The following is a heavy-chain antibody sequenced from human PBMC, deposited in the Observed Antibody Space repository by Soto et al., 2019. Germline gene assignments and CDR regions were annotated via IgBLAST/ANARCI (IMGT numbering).Heavy chain of an antibody. J-gene: IGHJ4*02. CDR1: GGTFSSYT. CDR3: ARDSPYAPEWGY. D-gene: IGHD3-3*01. V-gene: IGHV1-69*08. Sequence: QVQLVQSGAEVKKPGSSVKVSCKASGGTFSSYTISWVRQAPGQGLEWMGRIIPILGIANYAQKFQGRVTITADKSTSTAYMELRSLRSEDTAVYYCARDSPYAPEWGYWGQGTLVTVSS. CDR2: IIPILGIA.